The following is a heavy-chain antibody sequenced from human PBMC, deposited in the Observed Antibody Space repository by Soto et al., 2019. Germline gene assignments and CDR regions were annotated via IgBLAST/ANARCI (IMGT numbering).Heavy chain of an antibody. CDR3: ERGLNVYYFDY. Sequence: ASVKVSCKASGYTFTSYGMHWVRQAPGQRLEWMGWINAGNGNTKYSQKFQGRVTITRDTSASTAYMELSSLRSEDTAVYYCERGLNVYYFDYWGQGTLVTVSS. CDR2: INAGNGNT. CDR1: GYTFTSYG. J-gene: IGHJ4*02. D-gene: IGHD3-16*01. V-gene: IGHV1-3*01.